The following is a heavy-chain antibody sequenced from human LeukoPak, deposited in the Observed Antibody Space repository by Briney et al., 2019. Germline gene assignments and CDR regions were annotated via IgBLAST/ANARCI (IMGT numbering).Heavy chain of an antibody. D-gene: IGHD6-19*01. CDR2: IIPNSGGT. V-gene: IGHV1-2*02. CDR3: ARAVSSGWYNWFDP. CDR1: GGTFSSYA. J-gene: IGHJ5*02. Sequence: ASVKVSCKASGGTFSSYAISWVRQAPGQGLEWMGGIIPNSGGTNYAQKFQGRVTMTRDTSISTAYMELSRLRSDDTAVYYCARAVSSGWYNWFDPWGQGTLVTVSS.